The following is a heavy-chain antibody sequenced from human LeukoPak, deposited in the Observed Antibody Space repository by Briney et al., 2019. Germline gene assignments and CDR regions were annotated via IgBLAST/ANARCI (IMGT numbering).Heavy chain of an antibody. D-gene: IGHD3-3*02. CDR2: ISYGGSNK. CDR3: ARFSLTDAFDI. Sequence: GGSLRLSCAASGFTFSSYGMHWVRQAPGKGLEWVAVISYGGSNKYYADSVKGRFTISRDNSKNTLYLQMNSLRAEDTAVYYCARFSLTDAFDIWGQGTTVTVSS. J-gene: IGHJ3*02. V-gene: IGHV3-30*03. CDR1: GFTFSSYG.